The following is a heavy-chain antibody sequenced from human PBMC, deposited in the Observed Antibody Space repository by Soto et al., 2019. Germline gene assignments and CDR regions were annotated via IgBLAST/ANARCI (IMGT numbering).Heavy chain of an antibody. CDR1: GGSISSGGYY. CDR2: IYYSGST. Sequence: SETLSLTCTVSGGSISSGGYYWSRIRQHPGKGLEWIGYIYYSGSTYYNPSLKSRVTISVDTSKNQFSLKLSSVTAADTAVYYCARDFQDAFDIWGQGTVVTVSS. CDR3: ARDFQDAFDI. V-gene: IGHV4-31*03. J-gene: IGHJ3*02.